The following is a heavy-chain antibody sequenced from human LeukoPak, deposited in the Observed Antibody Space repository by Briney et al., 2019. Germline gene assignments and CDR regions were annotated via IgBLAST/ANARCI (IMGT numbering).Heavy chain of an antibody. CDR1: GFTFSSYG. Sequence: GGSLRLSCAASGFTFSSYGMHWVRQAPGKGLEWVAVIWYDGSNKYYADSVKGRFTISRDNSKNTLYLQMNSLRAEDTAVYYCARDAGLGWYDLDYWGQGTLVTVSS. CDR3: ARDAGLGWYDLDY. J-gene: IGHJ4*02. CDR2: IWYDGSNK. D-gene: IGHD6-19*01. V-gene: IGHV3-33*01.